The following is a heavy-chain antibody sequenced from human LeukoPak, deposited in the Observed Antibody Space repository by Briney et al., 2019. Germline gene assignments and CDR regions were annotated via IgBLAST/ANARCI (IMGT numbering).Heavy chain of an antibody. D-gene: IGHD5-18*01. CDR3: ARVGRPTDTAMDDFDY. CDR2: ISSSSSYI. V-gene: IGHV3-21*01. Sequence: GGPLRLSCAASGFTFSSYSMNWVRQAPGKGLEWVSSISSSSSYIYYADSVKGRFTISRDNAKNSLYLQMNSLRAEDTAVYYCARVGRPTDTAMDDFDYWGQGTLVTVSS. CDR1: GFTFSSYS. J-gene: IGHJ4*02.